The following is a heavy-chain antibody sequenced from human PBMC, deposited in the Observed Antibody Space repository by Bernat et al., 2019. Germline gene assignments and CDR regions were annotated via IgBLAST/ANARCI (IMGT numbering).Heavy chain of an antibody. CDR3: AKDPGRLHWGGLSFSGYYYYMDV. Sequence: QVQLVQSGAEVKKPGASVKVSCKASGYTFTGYYMHWVRQAPGQGLEWMGWINPNSGGTNYAQKFQGWVTMTRDTSISTAYMELSRLRSDDTAVYYCAKDPGRLHWGGLSFSGYYYYMDVWGKGTTVTVSS. V-gene: IGHV1-2*04. J-gene: IGHJ6*03. D-gene: IGHD3-16*02. CDR1: GYTFTGYY. CDR2: INPNSGGT.